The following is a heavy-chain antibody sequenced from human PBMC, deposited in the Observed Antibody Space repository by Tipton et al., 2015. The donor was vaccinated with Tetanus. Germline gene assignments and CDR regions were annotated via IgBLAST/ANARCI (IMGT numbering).Heavy chain of an antibody. CDR2: INPKSGGT. CDR1: GDTFTAYY. CDR3: AREAYSGTYYFDY. Sequence: QLVQSGSELKKPGASVKVSCKASGDTFTAYYMHWMRQAPGQGLEWMGRINPKSGGTIYAQKFQDRVTMTRDTSISTIYMELSSLRSDDTVVYFCAREAYSGTYYFDYWGQGTLVTVSS. V-gene: IGHV1-2*05. J-gene: IGHJ4*02. D-gene: IGHD1-26*01.